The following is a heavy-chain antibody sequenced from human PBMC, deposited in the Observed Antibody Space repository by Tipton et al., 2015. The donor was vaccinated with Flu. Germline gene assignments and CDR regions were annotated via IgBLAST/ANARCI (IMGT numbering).Heavy chain of an antibody. V-gene: IGHV4-61*02. CDR3: ARGSVSDAAPNWYFDL. CDR1: GDSISRGSYY. CDR2: IYTNANT. J-gene: IGHJ2*01. D-gene: IGHD2-15*01. Sequence: TLSLTCTVSGDSISRGSYYYNWIRQPAGEGLEWIGRIYTNANTNYKASLKSRVTISIDRSKNQVSLKLDSVTAADTAVYYCARGSVSDAAPNWYFDLWGRGTLVAVSS.